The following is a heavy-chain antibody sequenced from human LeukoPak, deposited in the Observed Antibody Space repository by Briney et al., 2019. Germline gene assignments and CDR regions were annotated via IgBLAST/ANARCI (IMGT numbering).Heavy chain of an antibody. CDR2: IYSGGSGGRT. V-gene: IGHV3-53*01. Sequence: GESLRLSCAASGFTVSSNYMSWVRQAPGKGLEWVSVIYSGGSGGRTYYADSVKGRFTVSRDNSKNTLYLQMNSLRAEDTAVYYCARVFYGSGSLYYYYYYMDVWGKGTTVTISS. D-gene: IGHD3-10*01. CDR3: ARVFYGSGSLYYYYYYMDV. J-gene: IGHJ6*03. CDR1: GFTVSSNY.